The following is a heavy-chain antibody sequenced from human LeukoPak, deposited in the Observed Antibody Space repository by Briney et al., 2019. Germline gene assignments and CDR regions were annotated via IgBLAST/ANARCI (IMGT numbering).Heavy chain of an antibody. D-gene: IGHD5-12*01. CDR2: ISGSADGT. J-gene: IGHJ4*02. CDR3: ARGFSGYDFKIDY. V-gene: IGHV3-23*01. Sequence: GGSLRLSCAASGFTFGSYAITWVRQAPGKGLEWVSSISGSADGTYYADSVKGRFTISRDNSKNTLYLQMNRLRAEDTAIYYCARGFSGYDFKIDYWGQGTLVTVSS. CDR1: GFTFGSYA.